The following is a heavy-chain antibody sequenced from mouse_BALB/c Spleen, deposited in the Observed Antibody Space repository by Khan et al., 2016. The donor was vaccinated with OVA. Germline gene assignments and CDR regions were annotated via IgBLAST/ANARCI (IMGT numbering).Heavy chain of an antibody. J-gene: IGHJ2*01. CDR1: GFTFTYYR. CDR2: ITVKSDNSGA. Sequence: VQLVETGGGLVRPGNSLKLSCVTSGFTFTYYRMHWLRQFPGKRLEWIAVITVKSDNSGANYAESVKGRFTISRDDSKSSVYLQMNSLREEDTATDECSRGGYDYGTPCDYWGQGTTLTVSS. D-gene: IGHD2-4*01. V-gene: IGHV13-2*02. CDR3: SRGGYDYGTPCDY.